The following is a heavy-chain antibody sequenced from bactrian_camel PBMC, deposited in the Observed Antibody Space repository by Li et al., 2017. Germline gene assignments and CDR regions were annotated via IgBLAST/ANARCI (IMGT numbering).Heavy chain of an antibody. CDR1: GFTFSSVW. D-gene: IGHD6*01. Sequence: HVQLVESGGGLVQPGESLRLSCATSGFTFSSVWMYWVRQTPRKGLEWVASTYTDVSRTYYRDSVKGRFSISRDNAKNTLYLQLNSLKTEDTAMYYCAKLRGSWYDYNYWGQGTQVTVS. J-gene: IGHJ4*01. CDR3: AKLRGSWYDYNY. V-gene: IGHV3S6*01. CDR2: TYTDVSRT.